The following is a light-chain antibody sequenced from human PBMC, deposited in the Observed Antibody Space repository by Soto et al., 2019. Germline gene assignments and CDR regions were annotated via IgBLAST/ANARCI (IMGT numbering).Light chain of an antibody. V-gene: IGKV3-20*01. CDR2: GAS. J-gene: IGKJ5*01. CDR3: QQYGSSPTIT. Sequence: EILLTQSPGTLSLSPGERATLSCRASQSVSSSYLAWYQQKPRQAPRLLIYGASSRATGIPDRFSGSGSGTDFTLTISRLETADFAAYYCQQYGSSPTITFGQGTRLEIK. CDR1: QSVSSSY.